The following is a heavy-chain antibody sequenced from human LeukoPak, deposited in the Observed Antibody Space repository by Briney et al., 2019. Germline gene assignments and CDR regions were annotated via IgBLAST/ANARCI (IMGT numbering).Heavy chain of an antibody. CDR2: ISGSGCST. CDR3: ARERGIGRAFDI. V-gene: IGHV3-23*01. Sequence: PGGSLRLSCAASGFTFSSYAMSWVRQAPGKGLEWVSAISGSGCSTYYADSVKGRFTISRDNSENTLYLQMNSLRAEDTAVYYCARERGIGRAFDIWGQGTLLTVSS. J-gene: IGHJ4*02. D-gene: IGHD3-10*01. CDR1: GFTFSSYA.